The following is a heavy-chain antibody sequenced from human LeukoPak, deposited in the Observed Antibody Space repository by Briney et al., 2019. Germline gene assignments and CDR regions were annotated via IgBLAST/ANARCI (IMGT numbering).Heavy chain of an antibody. CDR3: ARDYKYAFDN. J-gene: IGHJ4*02. V-gene: IGHV3-48*01. Sequence: SGGSLRLSCAASGFTFSAYRMNWVRQAPGKGLEWISYIGISSGNTKYADSVKGRFTISGDKAKNSLYLQMNSLRVEDTAVYYCARDYKYAFDNWGQGTLVTVSS. CDR2: IGISSGNT. D-gene: IGHD5-24*01. CDR1: GFTFSAYR.